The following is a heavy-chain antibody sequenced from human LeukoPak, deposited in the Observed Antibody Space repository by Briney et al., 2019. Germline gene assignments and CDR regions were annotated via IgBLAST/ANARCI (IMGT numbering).Heavy chain of an antibody. CDR2: IFSSGGA. CDR1: GGSITGFF. V-gene: IGHV4-4*07. Sequence: SETLSLTCAVSGGSITGFFWTWIRQPAGKRLQYIGRIFSSGGANYNPSLQSRVAMSVDTSQNLFSLKLTSATAADTAVYFCARVATPDVSSPLDFWGQGILVTVSS. CDR3: ARVATPDVSSPLDF. J-gene: IGHJ4*02. D-gene: IGHD6-19*01.